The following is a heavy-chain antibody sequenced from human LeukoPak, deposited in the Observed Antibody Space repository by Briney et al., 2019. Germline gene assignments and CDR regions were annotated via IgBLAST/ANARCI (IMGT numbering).Heavy chain of an antibody. D-gene: IGHD5-12*01. J-gene: IGHJ4*02. CDR2: FSGGSGTT. V-gene: IGHV3-23*01. CDR1: GFTFNRYG. Sequence: GRSLRLSCAVYGFTFNRYGVTWVRQTPGKGLEWVSGFSGGSGTTHYRDSVKGRFTISRDDSKNTVYLQMNSLRAEDAAVYFCTRWNGYADYWGQGTLVTVSS. CDR3: TRWNGYADY.